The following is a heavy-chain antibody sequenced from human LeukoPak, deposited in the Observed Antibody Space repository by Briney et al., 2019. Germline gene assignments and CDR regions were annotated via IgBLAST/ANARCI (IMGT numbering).Heavy chain of an antibody. J-gene: IGHJ3*02. CDR3: VRHASYGAYGYSEGHAFEI. Sequence: PSETLSLTCTDSGDSICSSCGYCGWIRQPPGKGLEWIGSIYYSGSNYYNPSLKSRVTISGDTSKNQFSLRLSCVTAADTAVYYCVRHASYGAYGYSEGHAFEIPGQGRVVTVSS. V-gene: IGHV4-39*01. CDR1: GDSICSSCGY. CDR2: IYYSGSN. D-gene: IGHD4-17*01.